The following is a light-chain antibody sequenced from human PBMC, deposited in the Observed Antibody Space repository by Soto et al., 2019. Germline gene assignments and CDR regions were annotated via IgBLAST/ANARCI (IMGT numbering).Light chain of an antibody. CDR1: QGISSD. CDR2: SAS. J-gene: IGKJ5*01. Sequence: IQLTQSPSSLSVSVGDRVTITCRASQGISSDLAWYQQKPGKAPKLLICSASTLQNGVPSRFSGSGSGTDFTLPISGLQPEDFATYYCQQLNSYPVTFGQGRRLEIK. CDR3: QQLNSYPVT. V-gene: IGKV1-9*01.